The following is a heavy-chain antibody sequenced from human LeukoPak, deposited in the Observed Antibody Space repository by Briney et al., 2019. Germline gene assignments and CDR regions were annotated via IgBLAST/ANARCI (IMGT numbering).Heavy chain of an antibody. Sequence: ASVKVSCRASGYSFTGSDINWVRQAPGQGLEWMGRMNPNNGDTASVQKFQGRLTMTRDTSISIAYMELSSLTSEDTAVSFCARDGDWGTYLPYWGQGTLVTVSS. CDR1: GYSFTGSD. D-gene: IGHD3-16*02. J-gene: IGHJ4*02. CDR3: ARDGDWGTYLPY. CDR2: MNPNNGDT. V-gene: IGHV1-8*02.